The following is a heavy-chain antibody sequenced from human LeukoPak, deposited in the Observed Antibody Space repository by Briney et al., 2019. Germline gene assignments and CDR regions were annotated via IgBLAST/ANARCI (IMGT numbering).Heavy chain of an antibody. V-gene: IGHV1-8*01. Sequence: ASVKVSCKASGYTFTSYDINWVRQATGQGLEWMGWMNPNSGNTGYAQKFQGRVTMTTNTSISTAYMELSSLRSEDTAVYYCARGRRGDSSGWYDLYYYYGMDVWGQGTTVTVSS. D-gene: IGHD6-19*01. CDR1: GYTFTSYD. CDR3: ARGRRGDSSGWYDLYYYYGMDV. CDR2: MNPNSGNT. J-gene: IGHJ6*02.